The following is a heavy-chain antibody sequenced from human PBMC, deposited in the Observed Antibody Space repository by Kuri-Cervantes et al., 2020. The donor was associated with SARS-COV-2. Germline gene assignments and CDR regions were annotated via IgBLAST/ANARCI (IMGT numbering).Heavy chain of an antibody. V-gene: IGHV4-61*01. CDR2: IYYNGDT. D-gene: IGHD7-27*01. CDR1: GDSVNSINYY. CDR3: ARTQLGMNMDV. Sequence: LRLSCTVTGDSVNSINYYWTWIRQPPGKGLEWIGYIYYNGDTNYNPSLKSLVTISIDTSKNQLSLKLTSVTAADTAVYYCARTQLGMNMDVWGKGTTVTVSS. J-gene: IGHJ6*03.